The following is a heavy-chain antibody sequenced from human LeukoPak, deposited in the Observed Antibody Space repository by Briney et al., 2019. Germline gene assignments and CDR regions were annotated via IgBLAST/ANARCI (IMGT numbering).Heavy chain of an antibody. V-gene: IGHV4-38-2*02. J-gene: IGHJ4*02. Sequence: RASETLSLTCTVSGYSISTGYYWDWIRQPPGKGLEWIGTFYHGGSTYYNPSLKSRVTISVDTSKNQFSLNLTSVTAADTAVYYCARYYYGSGSYDYWGQGTLVTVSS. CDR1: GYSISTGYY. D-gene: IGHD3-10*01. CDR3: ARYYYGSGSYDY. CDR2: FYHGGST.